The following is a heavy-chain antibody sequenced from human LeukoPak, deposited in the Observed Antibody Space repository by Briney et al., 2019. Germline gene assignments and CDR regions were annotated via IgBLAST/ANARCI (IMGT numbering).Heavy chain of an antibody. D-gene: IGHD2-15*01. Sequence: ASVKVSCKASGYTFTGYYMHWVRQAPGQGLGWMGRINPNSGGTNYAQKFQGRVTMTRDTSISTAYMELSRLRSDDTAVYYCARVDANRIFDYWGQGTLVTVSS. J-gene: IGHJ4*02. CDR1: GYTFTGYY. CDR3: ARVDANRIFDY. CDR2: INPNSGGT. V-gene: IGHV1-2*06.